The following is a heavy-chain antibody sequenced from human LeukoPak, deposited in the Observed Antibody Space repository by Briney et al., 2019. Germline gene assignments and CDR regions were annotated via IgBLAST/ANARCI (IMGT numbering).Heavy chain of an antibody. Sequence: ASVKVSCKASGYTFTSYGISWVRQAPGQGLEWMGWISAYNGNTNYAQKLQGRVTMTTDTSTSTAYMELRSLRSDDTAVYYCASVRSDYGDPYDAFDIWGQGTMVTVSS. D-gene: IGHD4-17*01. CDR3: ASVRSDYGDPYDAFDI. CDR2: ISAYNGNT. V-gene: IGHV1-18*01. CDR1: GYTFTSYG. J-gene: IGHJ3*02.